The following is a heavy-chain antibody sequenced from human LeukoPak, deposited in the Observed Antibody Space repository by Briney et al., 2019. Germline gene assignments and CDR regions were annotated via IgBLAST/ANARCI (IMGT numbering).Heavy chain of an antibody. D-gene: IGHD6-19*01. CDR1: GGSISSHY. Sequence: PSETLSLTCTVSGGSISSHYWSWIRQPAGEGLEWIGRIHPSGYTNSNPSLKSRVTMSIDTSKSQFSLMLSSVTAADTATYYCARGSGWYQYWGQGTLVTVSS. CDR2: IHPSGYT. J-gene: IGHJ4*02. CDR3: ARGSGWYQY. V-gene: IGHV4-4*07.